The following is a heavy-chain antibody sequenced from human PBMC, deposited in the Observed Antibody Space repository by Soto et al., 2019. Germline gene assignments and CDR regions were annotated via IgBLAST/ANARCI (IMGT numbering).Heavy chain of an antibody. CDR2: INPSGGST. D-gene: IGHD6-19*01. V-gene: IGHV1-46*01. CDR3: ARDLPGYSSGGYIMGP. J-gene: IGHJ5*02. Sequence: QVQLVQSGAEVKKPGASVKVSCKASGYTFTSYYMHWVRQAPGQGLEWMGIINPSGGSTSYAQKFQGRVTMTRDTSTSTVYMELSSLRSEDTAVYYCARDLPGYSSGGYIMGPWGQGTLVTVSS. CDR1: GYTFTSYY.